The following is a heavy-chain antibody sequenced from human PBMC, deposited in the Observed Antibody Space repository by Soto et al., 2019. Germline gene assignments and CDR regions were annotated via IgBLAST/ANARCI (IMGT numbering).Heavy chain of an antibody. CDR2: IYHSGST. Sequence: LYLTCAVSGGSISSGGYSWSWIRQPPGQGLEWIGYIYHSGSTYYNPSLKSRVTISVDRSKNQFSLKLSSVTAADTAVYYCARGWYYYDISGYSNLFDYWGQGTLVTVSS. D-gene: IGHD3-22*01. J-gene: IGHJ4*02. V-gene: IGHV4-30-2*01. CDR3: ARGWYYYDISGYSNLFDY. CDR1: GGSISSGGYS.